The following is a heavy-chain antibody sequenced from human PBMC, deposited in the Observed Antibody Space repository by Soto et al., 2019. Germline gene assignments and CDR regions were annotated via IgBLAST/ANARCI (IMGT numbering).Heavy chain of an antibody. Sequence: GGSLRLSCAASGFTFSSYAMSWVRQAPGKGLEWVSAISGSGGSTYYPDSVKGRFTISRDNSKNTLYLQMNSLRAEDTALYYCAKDARGGYYGSFDFWGQGAPVTVSS. V-gene: IGHV3-23*01. J-gene: IGHJ4*02. CDR3: AKDARGGYYGSFDF. D-gene: IGHD3-22*01. CDR1: GFTFSSYA. CDR2: ISGSGGST.